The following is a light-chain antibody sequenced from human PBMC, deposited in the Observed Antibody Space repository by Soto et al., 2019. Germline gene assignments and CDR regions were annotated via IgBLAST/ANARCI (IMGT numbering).Light chain of an antibody. Sequence: DIQTTQSPSSLSASVGDRVTITCRASQSISSYLNWYQQKPGRAPKLLIYDVSSLKSGVPSRFSGSGSGTEFTLTISRLQPDDFATYYCQPYNSYSIPSGQGTRLEIK. CDR1: QSISSY. CDR2: DVS. CDR3: QPYNSYSIP. V-gene: IGKV1-5*01. J-gene: IGKJ5*01.